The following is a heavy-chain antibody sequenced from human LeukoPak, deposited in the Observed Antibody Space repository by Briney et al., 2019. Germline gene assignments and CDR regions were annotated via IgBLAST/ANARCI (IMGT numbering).Heavy chain of an antibody. CDR3: ARGVVVVAGPYFDY. CDR1: GGSISSGGYY. D-gene: IGHD2-15*01. V-gene: IGHV4-30-2*01. Sequence: PSETLSLTCTVSGGSISSGGYYWSWIRQPPGKGLEWIGYIYHSGSTYYNPSLKSRVTISVDRSKNQFSLKLSSVTAADTAVYYCARGVVVVAGPYFDYWGQGTLVTVSS. J-gene: IGHJ4*02. CDR2: IYHSGST.